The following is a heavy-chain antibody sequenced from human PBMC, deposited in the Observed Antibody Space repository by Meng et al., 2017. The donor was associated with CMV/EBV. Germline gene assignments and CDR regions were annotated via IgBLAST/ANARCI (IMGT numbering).Heavy chain of an antibody. CDR2: IYYSGST. Sequence: SETLSLTCTVSGGSTSSSSYYWGWIRQPPGRGPEWIGSIYYSGSTYYNPSLKSRVTISVDTSKNQFSLKLSSVTAADTAVYYCARVSNWNDNWFDPWGQGTLVTVSS. V-gene: IGHV4-39*07. CDR1: GGSTSSSSYY. CDR3: ARVSNWNDNWFDP. J-gene: IGHJ5*02. D-gene: IGHD1-20*01.